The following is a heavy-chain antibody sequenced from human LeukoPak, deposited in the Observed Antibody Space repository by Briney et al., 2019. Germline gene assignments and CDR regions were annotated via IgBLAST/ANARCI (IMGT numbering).Heavy chain of an antibody. D-gene: IGHD1-14*01. J-gene: IGHJ6*02. CDR2: ISSSSSYI. Sequence: GGSLRLSCAASGFTFSSYGMHWVRQAPGKGLEWVSSISSSSSYIYYADSVKGRFTISRDNAKNSLYLQMNSLRAEDTAVYYCARTGSYYYYGMDVWGQGTTVTVSS. V-gene: IGHV3-21*01. CDR3: ARTGSYYYYGMDV. CDR1: GFTFSSYG.